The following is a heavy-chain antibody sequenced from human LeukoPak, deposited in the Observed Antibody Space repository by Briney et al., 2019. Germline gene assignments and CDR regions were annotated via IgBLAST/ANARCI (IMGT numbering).Heavy chain of an antibody. Sequence: GGSLRLSCAASGFTFSSYAMSWVRQAPGKGLEWVSAISGSGGSTYYADSLKGRFTISRDNSKNTLYLQMNSLRAEDTAVYYCAKDLGHEWEPLDYWGQGTLVTVSS. J-gene: IGHJ4*02. D-gene: IGHD1-26*01. CDR1: GFTFSSYA. CDR2: ISGSGGST. CDR3: AKDLGHEWEPLDY. V-gene: IGHV3-23*01.